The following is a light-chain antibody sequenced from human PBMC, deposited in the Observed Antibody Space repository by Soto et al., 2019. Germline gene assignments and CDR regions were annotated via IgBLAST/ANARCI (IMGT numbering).Light chain of an antibody. CDR2: GAS. CDR1: QSVSSSY. Sequence: EIVLTQSPGTLSLSPGERATLSCRASQSVSSSYLAWYQHKPGQAPRLLIYGASSRATGIPDRFSGSGSGTDFTLTISRLAPEECAVYYCQQYGSAPHTFGQGTTLEIK. CDR3: QQYGSAPHT. J-gene: IGKJ2*01. V-gene: IGKV3-20*01.